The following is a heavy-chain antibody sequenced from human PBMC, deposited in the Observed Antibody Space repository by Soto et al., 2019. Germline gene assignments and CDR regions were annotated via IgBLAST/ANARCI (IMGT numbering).Heavy chain of an antibody. CDR1: GVTFCSYA. Sequence: GGSLRLSCVASGVTFCSYAMSWVRQAPGKGLEWVSAISGSGGSTYYADSVKGRFTISRDNSKNTLYLQMNSLRAEDTAVYYCAKIPSGWRKNDYWGQGTLVTVSS. CDR2: ISGSGGST. CDR3: AKIPSGWRKNDY. D-gene: IGHD6-19*01. V-gene: IGHV3-23*01. J-gene: IGHJ4*02.